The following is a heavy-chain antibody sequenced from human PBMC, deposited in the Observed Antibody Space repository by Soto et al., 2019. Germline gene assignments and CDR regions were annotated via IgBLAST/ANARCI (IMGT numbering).Heavy chain of an antibody. CDR1: GFTFSSYC. CDR3: AKGLRAFNYYYYYMDV. V-gene: IGHV3-30*18. J-gene: IGHJ6*03. Sequence: GGSLRLSCAASGFTFSSYCIHWVRQNTGKGLEWVAVISYDGSNKYYADSVKGRFTISRDNSKNTLYLQMNSLRVEDTAVYYCAKGLRAFNYYYYYMDVWGKGTTVTVSS. CDR2: ISYDGSNK.